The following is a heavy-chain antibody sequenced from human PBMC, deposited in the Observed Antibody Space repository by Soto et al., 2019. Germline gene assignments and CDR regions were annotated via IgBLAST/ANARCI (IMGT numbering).Heavy chain of an antibody. CDR3: ARIRNTRGSGWYYFDY. J-gene: IGHJ4*02. CDR2: IDWGDEK. V-gene: IGHV2-70*01. D-gene: IGHD6-19*01. Sequence: SGPTLVNPTQTLTLTCTVSGFSLSTSGMCVSWIRQPPGKALEWLALIDWGDEKYYSTSLKTRLTISKDTSKNQVVLTMTNMEPVDTATYYCARIRNTRGSGWYYFDYWGQGTLVTVSS. CDR1: GFSLSTSGMC.